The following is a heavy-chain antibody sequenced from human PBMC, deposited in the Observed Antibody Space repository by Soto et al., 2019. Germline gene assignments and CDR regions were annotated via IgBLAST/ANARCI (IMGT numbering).Heavy chain of an antibody. V-gene: IGHV1-18*01. J-gene: IGHJ6*02. D-gene: IGHD3-16*01. CDR1: GGSFSSNS. CDR2: INAYNGNT. Sequence: ASVEASSKASGGSFSSNSISSLRQALGQGLEWMGGINAYNGNTNYAQNLQGRVTLTTDTSTSTAYMELRSLRSNDTAVYYCAMVDVYVTPSPQDVWGQGTTVTVPS. CDR3: AMVDVYVTPSPQDV.